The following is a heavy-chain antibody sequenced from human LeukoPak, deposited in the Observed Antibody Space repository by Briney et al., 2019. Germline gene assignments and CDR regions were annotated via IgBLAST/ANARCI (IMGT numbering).Heavy chain of an antibody. J-gene: IGHJ4*02. V-gene: IGHV1-69*05. CDR3: AVVAATTDFDY. Sequence: SVKVSCKASGGTFSSYAISWVRQAPGQGREWMGRIIPIFGTANYAQKFQGTVTITTDESTSTAYMELSSLRSEDTAVYYCAVVAATTDFDYWGQGTLVTVSS. D-gene: IGHD2-15*01. CDR1: GGTFSSYA. CDR2: IIPIFGTA.